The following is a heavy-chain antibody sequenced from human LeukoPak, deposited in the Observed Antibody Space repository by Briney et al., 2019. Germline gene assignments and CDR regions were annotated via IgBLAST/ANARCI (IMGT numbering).Heavy chain of an antibody. Sequence: GASVKVSCKASGYTFTSYYMHWVRQAPGQGLEWMGIINPSGGSTSYAQKFQGRVTITRDTSASTAYMELSSLSSEDTAVYYCARGGGFGSGSYQHPHDFWGQGALVIVSS. D-gene: IGHD3-10*01. V-gene: IGHV1-46*01. CDR2: INPSGGST. CDR3: ARGGGFGSGSYQHPHDF. CDR1: GYTFTSYY. J-gene: IGHJ4*02.